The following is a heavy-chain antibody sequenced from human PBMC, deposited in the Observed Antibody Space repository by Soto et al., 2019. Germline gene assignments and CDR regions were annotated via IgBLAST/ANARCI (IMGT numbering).Heavy chain of an antibody. D-gene: IGHD1-26*01. CDR1: GGSFSGYY. CDR3: ARRGGGNYPFYFDY. CDR2: IDHSGST. V-gene: IGHV4-34*01. Sequence: SETQSLTYGVYGGSFSGYYGSWIRQPPGKGLEWIGEIDHSGSTNYNPSLKSRVSISVDTSKRQFSLKLSFVTAADTAVYYCARRGGGNYPFYFDYWGQGALVTVSS. J-gene: IGHJ4*02.